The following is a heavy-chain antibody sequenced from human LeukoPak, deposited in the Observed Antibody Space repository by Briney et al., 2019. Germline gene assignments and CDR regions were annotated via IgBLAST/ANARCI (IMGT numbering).Heavy chain of an antibody. CDR1: GFTFTTYW. CDR3: ARRGIAATHYYFDY. V-gene: IGHV3-7*01. J-gene: IGHJ4*02. D-gene: IGHD2-15*01. CDR2: INQDGSEK. Sequence: PGGSLRLSCAASGFTFTTYWMGWVRQAPGKGLEWVANINQDGSEKYYVDSVKGRFTISRDNAKNSLYLQMNSLRAEDAAVYYCARRGIAATHYYFDYWGQGTLVTVSS.